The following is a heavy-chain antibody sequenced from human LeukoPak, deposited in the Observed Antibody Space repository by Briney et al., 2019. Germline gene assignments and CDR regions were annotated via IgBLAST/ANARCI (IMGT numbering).Heavy chain of an antibody. CDR1: GFTFSSYS. J-gene: IGHJ4*02. CDR2: ISSTSTTI. D-gene: IGHD1-26*01. CDR3: ARAAGGSYSTFDC. V-gene: IGHV3-48*02. Sequence: PGGSLRLSCAASGFTFSSYSMNWVRQAPGKGLEWLSFISSTSTTIFYADSVEGRFTISRDNAKNSLYLQINSLRDEDTSVYYCARAAGGSYSTFDCWGQGTLVTVSS.